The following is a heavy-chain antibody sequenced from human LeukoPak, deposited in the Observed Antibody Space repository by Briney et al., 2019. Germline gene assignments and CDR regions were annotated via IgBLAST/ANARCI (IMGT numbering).Heavy chain of an antibody. CDR1: GYSFASYW. CDR2: IYPGDSDT. Sequence: GESLKISCEGSGYSFASYWIGWVRQMPGKGLEWMGIIYPGDSDTRYSPSFQGRVTISADKSISTAYLQWLSLKASDTAMYYCARLRSSNWYDNFDYWGQGTLVTVSS. J-gene: IGHJ4*02. CDR3: ARLRSSNWYDNFDY. D-gene: IGHD6-13*01. V-gene: IGHV5-51*01.